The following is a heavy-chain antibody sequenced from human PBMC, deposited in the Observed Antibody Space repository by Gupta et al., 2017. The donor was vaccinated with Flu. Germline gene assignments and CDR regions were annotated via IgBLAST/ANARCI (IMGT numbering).Heavy chain of an antibody. J-gene: IGHJ4*02. V-gene: IGHV4-39*02. CDR2: VYYSGTT. D-gene: IGHD2-15*01. Sequence: ITSYSRVWVRQSPGKGLEYIGYVYYSGTTNEYPALRSRVAISTDTSKNHISLKLKYGQDADTALYYCARKDTSGAPSPDYWGQGTLVTVSS. CDR3: ARKDTSGAPSPDY. CDR1: ITSYS.